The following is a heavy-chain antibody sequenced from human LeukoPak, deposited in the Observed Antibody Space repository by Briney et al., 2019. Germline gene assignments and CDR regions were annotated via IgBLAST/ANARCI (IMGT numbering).Heavy chain of an antibody. J-gene: IGHJ2*01. CDR1: GFTFSTYW. Sequence: GGSLRLSCAASGFTFSTYWMNWVRQAPGKGLEWVANIKQDGSVKYYVDSVKGRFTLSRDSAKNSLYLQMNSLRAEDTAVYYCARAEWSNWYFDLWGRGTLDTVSS. CDR2: IKQDGSVK. D-gene: IGHD3-3*01. V-gene: IGHV3-7*03. CDR3: ARAEWSNWYFDL.